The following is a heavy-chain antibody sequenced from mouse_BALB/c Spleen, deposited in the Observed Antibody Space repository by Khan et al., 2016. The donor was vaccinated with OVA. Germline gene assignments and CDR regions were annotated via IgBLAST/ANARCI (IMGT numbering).Heavy chain of an antibody. D-gene: IGHD1-1*01. J-gene: IGHJ2*01. V-gene: IGHV3-2*02. Sequence: EVQRVESGPGLVKPSQSLSLTCTVTGYSITSGYAWNWIRQFPGNKLEWMGYISYSGDTSYTQYLKSRISITRDKSKNQVFLQLNSVTTEDTATYYCARGNYYGYYFDYWGQGTTLTVSS. CDR3: ARGNYYGYYFDY. CDR2: ISYSGDT. CDR1: GYSITSGYA.